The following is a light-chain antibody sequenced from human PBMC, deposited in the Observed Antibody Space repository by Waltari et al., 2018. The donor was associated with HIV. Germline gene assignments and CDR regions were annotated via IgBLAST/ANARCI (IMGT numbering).Light chain of an antibody. CDR1: QSVLYSANNKNY. J-gene: IGKJ1*01. Sequence: DIEMTQSPDSLAVSLGERATINCKSRQSVLYSANNKNYLAWYQQTPGQPPKLLFYWASTREAGVPDRFSGTGSGTDFTLTITSLQAEDVAVYYCQQYYSSPRTFSQGTKVEVK. CDR3: QQYYSSPRT. V-gene: IGKV4-1*01. CDR2: WAS.